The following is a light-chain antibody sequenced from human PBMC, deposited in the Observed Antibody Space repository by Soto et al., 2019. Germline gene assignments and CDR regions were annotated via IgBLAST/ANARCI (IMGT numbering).Light chain of an antibody. V-gene: IGKV1-39*01. CDR3: QQSYSTPRALT. Sequence: DIQMTQSPSSLSASVGDRVTITCRASQSISSYLNWYQQKPGKAPKLLIYAASSLQSGVPSRFSGSGSGTDFTLTINSLQPEDFATYFCQQSYSTPRALTFGGGTKVDI. CDR2: AAS. J-gene: IGKJ4*01. CDR1: QSISSY.